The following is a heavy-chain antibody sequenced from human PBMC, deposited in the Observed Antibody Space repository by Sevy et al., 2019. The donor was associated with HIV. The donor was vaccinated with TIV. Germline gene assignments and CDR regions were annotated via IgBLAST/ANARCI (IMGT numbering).Heavy chain of an antibody. D-gene: IGHD1-26*01. Sequence: GGSLRLSCAASGFTFSSYGMHWVRQAPGKGLEWVAVISYDGSNKYYTDSVKGRFTISRDNSKNTLYLQMNSLRAEDTAVYYCAKDPIISGSELRVGIGDYYYGMDVWGQGTTVTVSS. CDR3: AKDPIISGSELRVGIGDYYYGMDV. J-gene: IGHJ6*02. V-gene: IGHV3-30*18. CDR2: ISYDGSNK. CDR1: GFTFSSYG.